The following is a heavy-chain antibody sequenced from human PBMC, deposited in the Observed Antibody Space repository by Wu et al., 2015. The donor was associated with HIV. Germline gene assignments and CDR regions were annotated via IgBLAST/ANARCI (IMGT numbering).Heavy chain of an antibody. CDR2: IIAIFGTA. CDR3: ARSPDYYGNGPLYI. D-gene: IGHD3-10*01. Sequence: QVQLVQSGAEVRKPGSSVKVSCKVSGGVFRSHAISWVRQAPGQGLEWMGRIIAIFGTANYEQKFQGRVTITADESTSTVYMELSSMTPEDTAMYYCARSPDYYGNGPLYIWGQGDNGDRLF. V-gene: IGHV1-69*13. CDR1: GGVFRSHA. J-gene: IGHJ3*02.